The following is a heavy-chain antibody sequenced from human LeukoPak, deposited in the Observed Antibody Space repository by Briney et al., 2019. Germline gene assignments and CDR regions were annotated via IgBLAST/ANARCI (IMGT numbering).Heavy chain of an antibody. V-gene: IGHV4-39*07. CDR3: ARMGGHYDFWSGYKDNWFDP. CDR1: GGSIIITSYY. J-gene: IGHJ5*02. CDR2: IYYSGST. Sequence: SETLSLTCTVSGGSIIITSYYWAWIRQPPGKGLEWIGSIYYSGSTYYNPSLKSRVTISVDTSKNQFSLKLSSVTAADTAVYYCARMGGHYDFWSGYKDNWFDPWGQGTLVTVSS. D-gene: IGHD3-3*01.